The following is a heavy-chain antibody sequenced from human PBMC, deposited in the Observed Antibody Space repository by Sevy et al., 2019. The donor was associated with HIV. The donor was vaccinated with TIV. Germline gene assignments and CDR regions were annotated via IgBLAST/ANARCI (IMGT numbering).Heavy chain of an antibody. V-gene: IGHV3-74*01. CDR2: INSDGSST. D-gene: IGHD2-8*01. CDR1: GFTFSSYW. Sequence: GGSLRLSCAASGFTFSSYWMHWVRQAPGKGLVWVSRINSDGSSTSYADSVKGRFTISRDNAKNTLYLQMNSLRAEDTAVYYCARDAPSDIVLKYGMDVWGQGTTVTISS. CDR3: ARDAPSDIVLKYGMDV. J-gene: IGHJ6*02.